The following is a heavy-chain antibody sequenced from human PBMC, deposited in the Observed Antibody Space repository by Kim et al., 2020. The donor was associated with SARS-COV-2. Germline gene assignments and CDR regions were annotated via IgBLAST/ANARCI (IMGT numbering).Heavy chain of an antibody. V-gene: IGHV3-15*01. J-gene: IGHJ4*02. CDR2: IKSKTDGGTT. CDR1: GFTFSNAW. CDR3: TTESNVDTAMVPWD. Sequence: GGSLRLSCAASGFTFSNAWMSWVRQAPGKGLEWVGRIKSKTDGGTTDYAAPVKGRFTISRDDSKNTLYLQMNSLKTEDTAVYYCTTESNVDTAMVPWDWGQGTLVTVSS. D-gene: IGHD5-18*01.